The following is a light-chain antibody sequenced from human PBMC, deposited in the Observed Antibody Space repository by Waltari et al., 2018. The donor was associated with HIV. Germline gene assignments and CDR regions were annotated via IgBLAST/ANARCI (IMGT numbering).Light chain of an antibody. CDR2: YDD. CDR1: ISNIANNA. Sequence: QSVLTQPPSVSEAPRQRVTISCSGRISNIANNAVNWYQQVPGKPPKLLIYYDDLLSSGVSDRFSGSKSGTSASLAIRGLQSEDEADYYCAAWDDSLNGYVFGSGTKVTVL. CDR3: AAWDDSLNGYV. V-gene: IGLV1-36*01. J-gene: IGLJ1*01.